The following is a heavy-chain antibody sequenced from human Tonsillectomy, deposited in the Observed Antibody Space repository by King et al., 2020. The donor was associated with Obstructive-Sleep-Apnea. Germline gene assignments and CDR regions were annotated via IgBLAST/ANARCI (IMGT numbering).Heavy chain of an antibody. V-gene: IGHV3-7*03. CDR1: GFTFSSYW. D-gene: IGHD6-19*01. Sequence: QLVQSGGGLVQPGGSLRLSCAASGFTFSSYWRTWVRQAPGKGLEWGANIKQDGREKYYVDSVKGRFTISRDNAKNSLYLQMNSLRAEDTAVYYCARTQYSSGRDDYWGQGTLVTVSS. J-gene: IGHJ4*02. CDR3: ARTQYSSGRDDY. CDR2: IKQDGREK.